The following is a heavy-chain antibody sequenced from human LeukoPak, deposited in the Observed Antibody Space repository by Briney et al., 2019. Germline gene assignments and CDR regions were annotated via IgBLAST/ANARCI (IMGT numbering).Heavy chain of an antibody. J-gene: IGHJ2*01. Sequence: SVKVPCKASGGTFSNYAVTWVRQAPGQGLEWMGRLIPLIGIVNYAQKFQGRVTITADKSTSTAYLELSSLTSEDSAVYYCATGGQDWYFDIWGRGTLVTVSS. CDR3: ATGGQDWYFDI. CDR1: GGTFSNYA. CDR2: LIPLIGIV. V-gene: IGHV1-69*04. D-gene: IGHD3-10*01.